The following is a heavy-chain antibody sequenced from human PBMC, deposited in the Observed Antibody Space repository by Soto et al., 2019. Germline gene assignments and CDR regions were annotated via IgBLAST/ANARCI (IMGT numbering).Heavy chain of an antibody. CDR3: ARGGLYSGYDVDY. J-gene: IGHJ4*02. CDR1: GFTFSDFY. V-gene: IGHV3-11*05. D-gene: IGHD5-12*01. Sequence: QVQLVESGGGLVKPGGSLRLSCAASGFTFSDFYMSWIRQAPGKGLEWDSYISGGSAYTNYADSVKGRLAISRDNAKNSLYLQMYSLRDEDAAVYYCARGGLYSGYDVDYWGQGTLVTVSS. CDR2: ISGGSAYT.